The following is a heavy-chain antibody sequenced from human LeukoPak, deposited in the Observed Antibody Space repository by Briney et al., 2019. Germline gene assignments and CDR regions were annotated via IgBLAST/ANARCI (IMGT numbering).Heavy chain of an antibody. CDR2: IRYDGSNK. Sequence: PGGSLRLSCAASGFTFSSYGMHWVRQAPGKGLEWVAFIRYDGSNKYYADSVKGRLTISRDNSKNTLYLQMNSLRAEDTAVYYCAKFYNYYDSSGGHDAFDIWGQGTMVTVSS. V-gene: IGHV3-30*02. D-gene: IGHD3-22*01. CDR3: AKFYNYYDSSGGHDAFDI. CDR1: GFTFSSYG. J-gene: IGHJ3*02.